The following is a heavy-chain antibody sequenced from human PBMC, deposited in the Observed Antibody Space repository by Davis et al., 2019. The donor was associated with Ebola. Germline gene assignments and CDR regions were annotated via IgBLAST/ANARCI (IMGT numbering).Heavy chain of an antibody. Sequence: GESLKISCAASGFTFTNVWMNWVRQAPGKGLEWVANIKQDGSEKYYVDSVKGRFTISRDNSKNTMYLQMNSLRAEDTAVYYCAKDVRGFNRPMDYWGQGTLVTVSS. CDR1: GFTFTNVW. J-gene: IGHJ4*02. V-gene: IGHV3-7*03. CDR3: AKDVRGFNRPMDY. CDR2: IKQDGSEK. D-gene: IGHD2/OR15-2a*01.